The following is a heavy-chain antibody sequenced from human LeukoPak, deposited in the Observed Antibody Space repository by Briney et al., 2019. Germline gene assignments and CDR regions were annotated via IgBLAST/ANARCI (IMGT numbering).Heavy chain of an antibody. Sequence: LPGGSLRLSCAASGFTFSSYGMHWVRQAPGKGLEWVAVISYDGSNKYYADSVKGRFTISRDNAKNSLYLQMNSLRAEDTAVYYCTAAAGSFQHWGQGTLVTVSS. CDR1: GFTFSSYG. CDR3: TAAAGSFQH. CDR2: ISYDGSNK. J-gene: IGHJ1*01. V-gene: IGHV3-30*03. D-gene: IGHD6-13*01.